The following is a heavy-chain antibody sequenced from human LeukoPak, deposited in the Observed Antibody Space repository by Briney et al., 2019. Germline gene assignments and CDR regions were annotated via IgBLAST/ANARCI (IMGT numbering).Heavy chain of an antibody. CDR2: ISYDGSNK. J-gene: IGHJ4*02. Sequence: QSGGSLRLSCAASGFTFSSYAMHWVRQAPGKGLEWVAVISYDGSNKYYADSVKGRFTISRDNSKNTLYLQMNSLRAEDTAVYYCARTLNHYYGSGSLDYWGQGTLVTVSS. CDR1: GFTFSSYA. D-gene: IGHD3-10*01. CDR3: ARTLNHYYGSGSLDY. V-gene: IGHV3-30-3*01.